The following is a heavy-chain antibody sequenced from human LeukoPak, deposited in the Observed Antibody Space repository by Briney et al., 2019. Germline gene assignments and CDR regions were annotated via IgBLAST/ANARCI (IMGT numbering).Heavy chain of an antibody. CDR3: ARDVEMADY. CDR1: GGSISSSSYY. V-gene: IGHV4-39*07. J-gene: IGHJ4*02. Sequence: SETLSLTCTVSGGSISSSSYYWGWIRQPPGKGLEWIGSIYYSGSTYYNPSLKSRVTISVDTSKNQFSLKLSSVTAADTAVYYCARDVEMADYWGQGTLVTVSS. CDR2: IYYSGST. D-gene: IGHD5-24*01.